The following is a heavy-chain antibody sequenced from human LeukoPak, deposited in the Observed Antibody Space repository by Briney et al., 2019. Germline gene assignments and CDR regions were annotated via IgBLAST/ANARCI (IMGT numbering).Heavy chain of an antibody. CDR3: RDNAPGLGH. CDR2: IYYSGST. D-gene: IGHD2-2*01. Sequence: SETLSLTCTVSGGSIRSYYWSWIRQPPGKGLEWIGYIYYSGSTNYNPSLKSRVTISVDTSKNQFSLKLSPVTAADTAVYYCRDNAPGLGHWGQGTLVTVSS. J-gene: IGHJ4*02. CDR1: GGSIRSYY. V-gene: IGHV4-59*08.